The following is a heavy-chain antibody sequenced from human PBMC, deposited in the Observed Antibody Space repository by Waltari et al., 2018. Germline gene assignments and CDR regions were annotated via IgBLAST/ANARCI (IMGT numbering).Heavy chain of an antibody. CDR2: ISYDGSNK. D-gene: IGHD5-12*01. V-gene: IGHV3-30-3*01. CDR1: GFTFSSYA. Sequence: QVQLVESGGGVVQPGRSLRLSCAASGFTFSSYAMHWVRQAPGKGLEWVAVISYDGSNKYYADSVKGRFTISRDNSKNTLYLQMNSLRAEDTAVYYCARALSRGAGYRGVDYWGQGTLVTVSS. J-gene: IGHJ4*02. CDR3: ARALSRGAGYRGVDY.